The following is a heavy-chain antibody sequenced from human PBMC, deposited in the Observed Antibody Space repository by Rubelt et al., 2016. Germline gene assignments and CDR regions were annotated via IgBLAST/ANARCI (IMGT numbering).Heavy chain of an antibody. V-gene: IGHV3-48*03. Sequence: EVQLVESGGGLVQPGGSLRLSCAASGFSFNIYEMNWVRQAPGKGLEWVSYITASGGARYYADAGKGRFTVSRDNAKNRLYRQMNNVTDDDTALYYCVRDEYGVGGDPWGQGTLVTVSS. CDR1: GFSFNIYE. D-gene: IGHD2/OR15-2a*01. CDR2: ITASGGAR. J-gene: IGHJ5*02. CDR3: VRDEYGVGGDP.